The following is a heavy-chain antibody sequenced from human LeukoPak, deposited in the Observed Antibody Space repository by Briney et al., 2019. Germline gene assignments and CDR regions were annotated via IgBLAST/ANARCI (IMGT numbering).Heavy chain of an antibody. V-gene: IGHV4-39*07. CDR3: AREGYSGYDGVDY. J-gene: IGHJ4*02. D-gene: IGHD5-12*01. CDR2: IYYSGST. CDR1: GGSISSPSYY. Sequence: SETLSLTCTVSGGSISSPSYYWGWIRQPPGKGLEWIGSIYYSGSTYYNPSLKSRVTISVDTSKNQFSLKLSSVTAADTAVYYCAREGYSGYDGVDYWGQGTLVTVSS.